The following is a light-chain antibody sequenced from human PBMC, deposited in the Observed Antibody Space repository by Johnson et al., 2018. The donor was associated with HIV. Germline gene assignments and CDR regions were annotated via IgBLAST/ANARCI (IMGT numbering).Light chain of an antibody. CDR2: DNN. CDR3: GTWDGSLSTGAV. Sequence: QSVLTQPPSVSAAPGQKVTISCSGSSSNIGNNYVSWYQQIPGTAPKLLIYDNNKRPSGIPDRFSGSKSGTSATLGITGLQTGDEADYYCGTWDGSLSTGAVFVTGTKVTVL. J-gene: IGLJ1*01. V-gene: IGLV1-51*01. CDR1: SSNIGNNY.